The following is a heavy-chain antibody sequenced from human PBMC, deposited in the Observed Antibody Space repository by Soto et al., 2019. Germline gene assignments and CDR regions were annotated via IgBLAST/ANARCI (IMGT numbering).Heavy chain of an antibody. D-gene: IGHD2-21*02. Sequence: ASVKVSCKASGYTFTSYAMHWVLQAPGQRLEWMGWINAGNGNTKYSQKFQGRVTITRDTSASIAYMELSSLRSEDTAVYYCARDLLPLTVVVTAIPGYLGQGTLVPVSS. CDR2: INAGNGNT. CDR1: GYTFTSYA. V-gene: IGHV1-3*01. J-gene: IGHJ4*02. CDR3: ARDLLPLTVVVTAIPGY.